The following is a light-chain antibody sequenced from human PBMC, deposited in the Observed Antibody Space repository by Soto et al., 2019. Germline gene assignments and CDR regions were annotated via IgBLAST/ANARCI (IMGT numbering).Light chain of an antibody. J-gene: IGKJ1*01. CDR1: QSVNSGY. Sequence: EIVLTQSPGTLSLSPGDRATLSCRASQSVNSGYLAWYQHTPGQAPRLLIYDTSTRATGIPDRFSGSGSGTDFTLTISRLEPEDFAVFYCQKYGSSPRTFGQGTKVEIK. CDR2: DTS. V-gene: IGKV3-20*01. CDR3: QKYGSSPRT.